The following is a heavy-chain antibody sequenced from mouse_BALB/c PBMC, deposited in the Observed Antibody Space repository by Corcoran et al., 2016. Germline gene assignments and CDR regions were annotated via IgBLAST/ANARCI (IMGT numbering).Heavy chain of an antibody. Sequence: QIQLVQSGPELKKPGETVKISCKASGYTFTNYGMNWVKQAPGKGLKWMGWINTYTGEPTYADDFKGRVAFSLETPASTAYLQINNLKNEDMATYFCASIYYDYDGFAYWGQGTLVTVSA. D-gene: IGHD2-4*01. CDR1: GYTFTNYG. V-gene: IGHV9-1*02. CDR2: INTYTGEP. CDR3: ASIYYDYDGFAY. J-gene: IGHJ3*01.